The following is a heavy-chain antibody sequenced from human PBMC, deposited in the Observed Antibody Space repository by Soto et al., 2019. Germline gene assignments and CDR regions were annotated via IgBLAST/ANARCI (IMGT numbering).Heavy chain of an antibody. D-gene: IGHD3-16*01. J-gene: IGHJ4*02. Sequence: GGSLRLSCAASGFTFSTSWMTWVRQAPGKGLEWVANIKHDGSEKLYVDSVKGRFTVSRDNAKNSVFLQMNSLRAEDTAVYYCARDYSYAYTDYWGQGTLVTVSS. CDR1: GFTFSTSW. CDR2: IKHDGSEK. CDR3: ARDYSYAYTDY. V-gene: IGHV3-7*03.